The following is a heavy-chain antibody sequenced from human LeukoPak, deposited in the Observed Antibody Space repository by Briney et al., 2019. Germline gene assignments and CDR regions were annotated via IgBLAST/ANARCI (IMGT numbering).Heavy chain of an antibody. CDR3: ARVCRSSSCYNYYYGMDV. CDR2: IYYSGST. V-gene: IGHV4-31*03. J-gene: IGHJ6*02. D-gene: IGHD2-2*01. CDR1: GDSISTGGYY. Sequence: LQTLSLTCTVSGDSISTGGYYWSWIRQHPGKGLEWIGYIYYSGSTSYNPSLKSRLTISVDTSKTQFSLKLTSVTAADTAVYYCARVCRSSSCYNYYYGMDVWGQGTTVTVSS.